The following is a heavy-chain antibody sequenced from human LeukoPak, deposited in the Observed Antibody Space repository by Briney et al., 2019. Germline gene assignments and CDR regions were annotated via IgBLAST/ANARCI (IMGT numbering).Heavy chain of an antibody. J-gene: IGHJ5*02. Sequence: PGRSLRLSCAASGFTFDDCAMHWVRQAPGKGLEWVSGISWNSGTIGYADSVKGRFTISRDNAKNSLYLQMNSLRDDDMALYYCARGNSGSYSQDWFDPWGQGTLVTVSS. V-gene: IGHV3-9*03. CDR2: ISWNSGTI. CDR3: ARGNSGSYSQDWFDP. D-gene: IGHD1-26*01. CDR1: GFTFDDCA.